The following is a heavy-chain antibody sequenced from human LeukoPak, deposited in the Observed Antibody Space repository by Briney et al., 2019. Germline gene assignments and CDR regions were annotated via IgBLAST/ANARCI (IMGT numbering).Heavy chain of an antibody. J-gene: IGHJ4*02. D-gene: IGHD3-22*01. CDR1: IGSISSYY. V-gene: IGHV4-59*01. CDR2: IYYSGST. Sequence: PSETLSLTCTISIGSISSYYWSWIRQPPGKGLESIGYIYYSGSTNYNPSLQRRVTISVDTSKNQFSLKLSSVTAAGTAVYYCAGASYDSSGVHWGQGTLVTVSS. CDR3: AGASYDSSGVH.